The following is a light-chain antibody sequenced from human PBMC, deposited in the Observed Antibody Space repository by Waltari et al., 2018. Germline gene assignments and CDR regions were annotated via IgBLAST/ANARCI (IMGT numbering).Light chain of an antibody. CDR3: QQYDNFPLT. V-gene: IGKV1-5*03. CDR1: RSISKW. Sequence: DIQMTQSPSTLSASVGDRVTITCRASRSISKWLAWYQQNPGKAPKLLIYKATYLQSGVPSRFSGIGSGTEFTLTISSLQPDDFATYYCQQYDNFPLTFGGGTKVEIK. CDR2: KAT. J-gene: IGKJ4*01.